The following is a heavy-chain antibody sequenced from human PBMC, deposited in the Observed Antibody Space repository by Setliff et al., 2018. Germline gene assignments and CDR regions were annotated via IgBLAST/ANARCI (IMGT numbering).Heavy chain of an antibody. V-gene: IGHV5-51*01. J-gene: IGHJ4*02. CDR3: ARYSSSFAAGDY. CDR2: IYPGDSDT. CDR1: GFTFSSYW. Sequence: GGSLRLSCAASGFTFSSYWMSWVRQMPGKGLEWMGIIYPGDSDTRYSPSFQGQVTISADKSISTAYLQWSSLKASDTAMYYCARYSSSFAAGDYWGQGTLVTVSS. D-gene: IGHD6-6*01.